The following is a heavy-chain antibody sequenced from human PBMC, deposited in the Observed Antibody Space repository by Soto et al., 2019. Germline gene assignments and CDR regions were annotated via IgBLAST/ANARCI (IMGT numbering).Heavy chain of an antibody. Sequence: GGSLRLSCAASGFPFSSYVMSWVRQAPGKGLEWVSGISGGGSNTFYATSVKGRFTISRDNSKNTLFLQMNNVGAEDTAIYYCAKDSNKYSSSLRGRYFDYWGQGIGVTVSS. CDR1: GFPFSSYV. D-gene: IGHD4-4*01. J-gene: IGHJ4*02. V-gene: IGHV3-23*01. CDR3: AKDSNKYSSSLRGRYFDY. CDR2: ISGGGSNT.